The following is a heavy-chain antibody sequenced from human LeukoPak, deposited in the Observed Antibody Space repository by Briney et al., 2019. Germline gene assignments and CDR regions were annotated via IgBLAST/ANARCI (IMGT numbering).Heavy chain of an antibody. D-gene: IGHD3-3*01. V-gene: IGHV3-21*01. CDR3: AKAGKYDFWSGYYAGDFDY. Sequence: GGSLRLSCAASGFIFSSYSINWVRQAPGKGLEWVSSISSSSSYIYYADSVKGRFTISRDNAKNSLYLQMNSLRAEDTAVYYCAKAGKYDFWSGYYAGDFDYWGQGTLVTVSS. J-gene: IGHJ4*02. CDR1: GFIFSSYS. CDR2: ISSSSSYI.